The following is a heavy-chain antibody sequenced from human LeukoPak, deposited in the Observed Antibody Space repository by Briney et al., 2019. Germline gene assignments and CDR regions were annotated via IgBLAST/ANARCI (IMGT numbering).Heavy chain of an antibody. V-gene: IGHV4-34*01. CDR2: INHSGST. J-gene: IGHJ4*02. CDR1: GGSFSGYY. CDR3: ARGGGMTTVTKEYSFDY. Sequence: SETLSLTCAVYGGSFSGYYWSWIRQPPGKGLEWIGEINHSGSTNYNPSLKSRVTISVDTSKNQFSLKLSSVTAADTAVYYCARGGGMTTVTKEYSFDYWGQGTLVTVSS. D-gene: IGHD4-17*01.